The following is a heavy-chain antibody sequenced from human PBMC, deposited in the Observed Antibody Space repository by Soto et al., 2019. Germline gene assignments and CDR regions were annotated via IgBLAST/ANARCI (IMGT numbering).Heavy chain of an antibody. J-gene: IGHJ5*02. Sequence: HVQLRQWGAGLLKPSDTLSLTCAVYGESLTYSYWSWIRQAPGKGLEWIGEFYPGGSTHYNPSGKSRVTISVDRSSQQVSLKLTSVTAADTATYYCARGMWPDRFANWGQGTLVTVSS. V-gene: IGHV4-34*01. D-gene: IGHD2-21*01. CDR2: FYPGGST. CDR1: GESLTYSY. CDR3: ARGMWPDRFAN.